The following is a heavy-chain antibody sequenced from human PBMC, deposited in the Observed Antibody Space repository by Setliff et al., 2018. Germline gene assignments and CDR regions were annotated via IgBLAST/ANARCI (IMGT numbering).Heavy chain of an antibody. CDR3: ARNEGGRSWRITMVRGVPDSWFDP. CDR2: ISAYNGNT. Sequence: ASVKVSCKASGYTFTSYGISWVRQAPGQGLEWMGWISAYNGNTNYAQKLQGRVTMTTDTSTSTAYMELRSLRSDETAVYYCARNEGGRSWRITMVRGVPDSWFDPWGQGTLVTVSS. V-gene: IGHV1-18*01. J-gene: IGHJ5*02. CDR1: GYTFTSYG. D-gene: IGHD3-10*01.